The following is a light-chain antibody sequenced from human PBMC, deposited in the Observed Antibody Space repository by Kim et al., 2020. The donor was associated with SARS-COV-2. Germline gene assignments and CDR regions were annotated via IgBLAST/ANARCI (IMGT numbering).Light chain of an antibody. V-gene: IGLV3-19*01. Sequence: SSELTQDPAVSVALGQTVRITCQGDSLRSYYASWYQQKPGQAPVLVIYGKNNRPSGIPDRFSGSSSGNTASLTITGAQAEDEAEYYCNSRDSSGNHLVFG. J-gene: IGLJ2*01. CDR1: SLRSYY. CDR3: NSRDSSGNHLV. CDR2: GKN.